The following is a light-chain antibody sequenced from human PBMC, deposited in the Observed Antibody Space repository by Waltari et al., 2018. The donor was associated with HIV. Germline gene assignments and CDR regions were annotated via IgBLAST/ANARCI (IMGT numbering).Light chain of an antibody. CDR2: LAS. J-gene: IGKJ2*01. CDR3: LQNIRAPFA. Sequence: DVLATQFPLSLTVPPGESASISCRATESLRHSNGRNYLDWYFQRPGHTPRLLIYLASNRASGVPDRFVGGGSGTDFTLRITRVEAADVGIYFCLQNIRAPFAFGQGT. CDR1: ESLRHSNGRNY. V-gene: IGKV2-28*01.